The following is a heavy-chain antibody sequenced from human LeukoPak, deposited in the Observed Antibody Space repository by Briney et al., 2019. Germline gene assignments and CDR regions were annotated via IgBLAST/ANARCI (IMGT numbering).Heavy chain of an antibody. D-gene: IGHD3-3*01. CDR2: ISSSGSTI. CDR3: ARAGVASTMYNWFDP. Sequence: PGGSLRLSCAASGFTFSSYEMNWVRQAPGKGLEWVSYISSSGSTIYYADSVKGRFTISRGNAKNSLYLQMSSLRAEDTAVYYCARAGVASTMYNWFDPWGQGTLVTVSS. CDR1: GFTFSSYE. V-gene: IGHV3-48*03. J-gene: IGHJ5*02.